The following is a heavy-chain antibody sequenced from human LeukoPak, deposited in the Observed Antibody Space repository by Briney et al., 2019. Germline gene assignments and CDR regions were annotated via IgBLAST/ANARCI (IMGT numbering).Heavy chain of an antibody. CDR2: ISSSSSYI. CDR3: ARGSGTMVVTPLFH. D-gene: IGHD4-23*01. V-gene: IGHV3-21*01. CDR1: GFTFSSYW. Sequence: PGGSLRLSCAASGFTFSSYWMSWVRQAPGKGLEWVSSISSSSSYIYYADSVKGRFTISRDNAKNSLYLQMNSLRAEDTAVYYCARGSGTMVVTPLFHWGQGTLVTVSS. J-gene: IGHJ4*02.